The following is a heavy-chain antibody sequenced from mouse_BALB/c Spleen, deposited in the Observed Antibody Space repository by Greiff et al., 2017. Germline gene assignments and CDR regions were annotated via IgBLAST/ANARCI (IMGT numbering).Heavy chain of an antibody. CDR1: GYTFTDYN. J-gene: IGHJ4*01. V-gene: IGHV1S29*02. Sequence: VQLQQSGPELVKPGASMKISCKASGYTFTDYNMHWVKQSHGKSLEWIGYIYPYNGGTGYNQKFKSKATLTVDNSSSTAYMELRSLTSEDSAVYYCASGYDYDNYYAMDYWGQGTSVTVSS. CDR2: IYPYNGGT. D-gene: IGHD2-4*01. CDR3: ASGYDYDNYYAMDY.